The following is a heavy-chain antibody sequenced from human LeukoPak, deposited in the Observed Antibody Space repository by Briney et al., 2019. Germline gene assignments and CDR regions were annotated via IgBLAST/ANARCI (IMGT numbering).Heavy chain of an antibody. J-gene: IGHJ4*02. CDR1: GFTFSDYY. CDR2: ISSGSTI. D-gene: IGHD1-7*01. V-gene: IGHV3-11*04. CDR3: ARDWGMELELQIRFDY. Sequence: GGSLRLSCAASGFTFSDYYMSWIRQAPGKGLEWVSYISSGSTIYYADSVKGRFTISRDNAKNSLYLQMNSLRAEDTAVYYCARDWGMELELQIRFDYWGQGTLVTVSS.